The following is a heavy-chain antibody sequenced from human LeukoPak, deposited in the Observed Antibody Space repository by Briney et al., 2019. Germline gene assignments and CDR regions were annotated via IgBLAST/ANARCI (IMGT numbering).Heavy chain of an antibody. J-gene: IGHJ4*02. V-gene: IGHV3-23*01. Sequence: GGSLRLSCAASGFTFSSYAMSWVRQAPGKGLEWVSAITGSGGSTYYADSVKGRFTVSRDNSKNTLYVQMNSLRAEDTAVYYCAKAVAASSGWKFDYWGQGTLVTVSS. CDR3: AKAVAASSGWKFDY. CDR1: GFTFSSYA. CDR2: ITGSGGST. D-gene: IGHD6-19*01.